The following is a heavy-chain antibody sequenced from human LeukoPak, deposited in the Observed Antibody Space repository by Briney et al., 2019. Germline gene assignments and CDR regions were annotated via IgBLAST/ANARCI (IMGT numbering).Heavy chain of an antibody. CDR1: GGSISSGDYY. Sequence: PSQTLSLTCAVSGGSISSGDYYWSWIRQPPGKGLEWIGYIYYSGSTYYNPSLKSRVTISVDTSKNQFSLKLSSVTAADTAVYYCATGAGGSGSVDYWGQGTLVTVSS. CDR2: IYYSGST. J-gene: IGHJ4*02. D-gene: IGHD3-10*01. CDR3: ATGAGGSGSVDY. V-gene: IGHV4-30-4*08.